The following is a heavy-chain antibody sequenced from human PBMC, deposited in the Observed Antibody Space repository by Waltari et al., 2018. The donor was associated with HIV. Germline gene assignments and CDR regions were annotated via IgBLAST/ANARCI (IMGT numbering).Heavy chain of an antibody. CDR2: ISSSSSTI. CDR3: ARDRGYSSTHYGMDV. CDR1: GFTFSSYS. J-gene: IGHJ6*02. V-gene: IGHV3-48*01. Sequence: EVQLVESGGGLVQPGGSLRLSCAVSGFTFSSYSMNWVRQAPGKGLEWCSYISSSSSTIYYADSVKGRFTISRDNAKNSLYLQMNSLRAEDTAVYYCARDRGYSSTHYGMDVWGQGTTVTVSS. D-gene: IGHD6-13*01.